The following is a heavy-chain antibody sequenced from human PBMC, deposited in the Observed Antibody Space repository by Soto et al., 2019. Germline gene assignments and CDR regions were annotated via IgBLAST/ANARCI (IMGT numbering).Heavy chain of an antibody. CDR2: INHSGST. CDR3: ARGGGFSIPPAGRPLGY. J-gene: IGHJ4*02. Sequence: NPSETLSLTCAVYGGSFSGYYWSWIRQPPGKGLEWIGEINHSGSTNYNPSLKSRVTISVDTSKNQFSLKLSSVTAADTAVYYCARGGGFSIPPAGRPLGYWGQGTLVTVSS. V-gene: IGHV4-34*01. CDR1: GGSFSGYY. D-gene: IGHD2-21*01.